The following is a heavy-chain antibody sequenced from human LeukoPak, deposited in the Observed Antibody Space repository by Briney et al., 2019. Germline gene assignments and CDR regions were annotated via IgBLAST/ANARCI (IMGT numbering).Heavy chain of an antibody. CDR2: INHSGST. D-gene: IGHD4-17*01. Sequence: SETLSLTCAVYGGSFSGYYWSWIRQPPGKGLEWIGEINHSGSTNYNPSLKSRVTISVDTSKNQFSLKLSSATAADTAVYYCARGGVRAIDYYYYYMDVWGKGTTVTVSS. J-gene: IGHJ6*03. CDR1: GGSFSGYY. V-gene: IGHV4-34*01. CDR3: ARGGVRAIDYYYYYMDV.